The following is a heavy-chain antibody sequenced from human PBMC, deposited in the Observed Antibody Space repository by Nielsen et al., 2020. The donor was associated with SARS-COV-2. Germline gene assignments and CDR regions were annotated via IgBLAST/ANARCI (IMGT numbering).Heavy chain of an antibody. J-gene: IGHJ2*01. D-gene: IGHD6-6*01. V-gene: IGHV5-51*01. CDR3: ARYGAWGSSPYWYFDL. CDR2: ISPGDSDT. Sequence: GESLKISCKGSGYSFTSYWIGWVRQVPGKGLEWVGIISPGDSDTNYSPSFQGQVTISADKSINPAYLQWSSLKASDTAMYYCARYGAWGSSPYWYFDLWGRGTLVTVSS. CDR1: GYSFTSYW.